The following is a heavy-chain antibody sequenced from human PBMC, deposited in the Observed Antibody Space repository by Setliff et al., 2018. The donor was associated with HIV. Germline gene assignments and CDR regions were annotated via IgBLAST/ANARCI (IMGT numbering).Heavy chain of an antibody. CDR3: ARGSRGGLMVYAKFDY. CDR2: INHSGST. Sequence: SETLSLTCAVYGGSFSGYYWSWIRQPSGKGLEWIGEINHSGSTNYNPSLKSRVTISVDTSKNQFSLKLSSVTAADTAVYYCARGSRGGLMVYAKFDYWGQGTLVTVSS. CDR1: GGSFSGYY. J-gene: IGHJ4*02. D-gene: IGHD2-8*01. V-gene: IGHV4-34*01.